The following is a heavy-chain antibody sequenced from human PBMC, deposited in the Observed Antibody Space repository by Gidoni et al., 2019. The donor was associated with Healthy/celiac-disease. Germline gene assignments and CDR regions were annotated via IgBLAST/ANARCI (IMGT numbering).Heavy chain of an antibody. Sequence: GKGLEWVAVIWYDGSNKYYADSVKGRFTISRDNSKNTLYLQMNSLRAEDTAVYYCARDTYCSGGSCSHNWFDPWGQGTLVTVSS. J-gene: IGHJ5*02. CDR2: IWYDGSNK. CDR3: ARDTYCSGGSCSHNWFDP. V-gene: IGHV3-33*01. D-gene: IGHD2-15*01.